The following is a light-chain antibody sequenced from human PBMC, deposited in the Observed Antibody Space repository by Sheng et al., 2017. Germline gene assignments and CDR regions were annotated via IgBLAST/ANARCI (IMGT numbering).Light chain of an antibody. Sequence: QSALTQPRSVSGSPGQSVTVSCTGASSDVGGYSHVSWYQQYPGKAPKLMIYDATDRPSGVPDRFSGSRSANTASLTISGLQADDEADYYCSSYVGTYRVFGGGTKLTV. V-gene: IGLV2-11*01. CDR2: DAT. CDR3: SSYVGTYRV. CDR1: SSDVGGYSH. J-gene: IGLJ3*02.